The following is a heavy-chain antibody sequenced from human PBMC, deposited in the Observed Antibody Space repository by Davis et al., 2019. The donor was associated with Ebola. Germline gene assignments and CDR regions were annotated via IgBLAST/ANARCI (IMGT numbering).Heavy chain of an antibody. CDR3: ARAFQWLDIWDHYYGMDV. Sequence: GESLKISCKGSGYSFTGYWIGWVRQMPGKGLEWMGIIYPGDSDTRYSPSFQGQVTISADKSISTAYLQWSSLKASDTAMYYCARAFQWLDIWDHYYGMDVWGQGTTVTVSS. CDR1: GYSFTGYW. CDR2: IYPGDSDT. J-gene: IGHJ6*02. V-gene: IGHV5-51*01. D-gene: IGHD6-19*01.